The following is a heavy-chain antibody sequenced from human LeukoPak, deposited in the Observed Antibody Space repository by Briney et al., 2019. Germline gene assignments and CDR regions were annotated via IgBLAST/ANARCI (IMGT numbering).Heavy chain of an antibody. V-gene: IGHV5-51*01. CDR3: ARRTIYCSGGSCYYDY. Sequence: GESLKISCKGSGYSFTSYWIGWVRQMPGKGLEWMGIIYPGDSDTRYSPSFQGQVTISADKSISTAYLQWSSLKASDTAMYYCARRTIYCSGGSCYYDYWSQGTLVTVSS. J-gene: IGHJ4*02. D-gene: IGHD2-15*01. CDR2: IYPGDSDT. CDR1: GYSFTSYW.